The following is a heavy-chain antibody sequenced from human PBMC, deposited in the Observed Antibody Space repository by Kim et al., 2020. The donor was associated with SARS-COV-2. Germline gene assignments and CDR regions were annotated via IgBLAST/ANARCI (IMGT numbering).Heavy chain of an antibody. Sequence: TDYTPSLTSRVTMSVDTSKNRFSLKLGSVPAADTAVYFCARDRGAYGMDVWGQGTTVTVSS. D-gene: IGHD1-26*01. CDR3: ARDRGAYGMDV. V-gene: IGHV4-31*02. J-gene: IGHJ6*02. CDR2: T.